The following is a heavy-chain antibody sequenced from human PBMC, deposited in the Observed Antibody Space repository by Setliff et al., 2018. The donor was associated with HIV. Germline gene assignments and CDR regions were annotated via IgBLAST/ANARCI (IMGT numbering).Heavy chain of an antibody. Sequence: SETLSLTCDVSGGSISNYYWSWIRQPAGKGLEWIGRIFSSGNTYYNPSLKSRVTMSVDTSKNQFSLNLNSVTAADTAIYYCARAPFPVAGFDYFDHWGQGTQVTVSS. CDR1: GGSISNYY. CDR2: IFSSGNT. D-gene: IGHD6-19*01. J-gene: IGHJ4*02. CDR3: ARAPFPVAGFDYFDH. V-gene: IGHV4-4*07.